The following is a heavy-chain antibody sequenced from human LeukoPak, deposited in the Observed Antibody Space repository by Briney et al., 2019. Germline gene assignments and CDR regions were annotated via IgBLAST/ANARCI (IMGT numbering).Heavy chain of an antibody. CDR3: ARGPTLVRGVIMPDSVGGMDV. J-gene: IGHJ6*02. V-gene: IGHV1-8*01. D-gene: IGHD3-10*01. CDR1: GFTFTSYD. CDR2: MNPNSGNT. Sequence: ASVKVSCKASGFTFTSYDINWVRQAPGQGLEWMGWMNPNSGNTRYAQKVQGRITMTRDTSIGTAYMELSSLRSEDTAVYYCARGPTLVRGVIMPDSVGGMDVWGQGTTVTVSS.